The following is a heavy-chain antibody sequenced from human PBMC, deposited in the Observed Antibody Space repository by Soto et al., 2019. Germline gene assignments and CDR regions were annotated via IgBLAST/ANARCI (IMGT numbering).Heavy chain of an antibody. D-gene: IGHD2-2*01. Sequence: QVQLVQSGAEVKKPGSSVKVSCKASGGTFSSYAISWVRQAPGQGLEWMGGIIPIFGTANYAQKFQGRVTITADESTSTAYMELSSLRSEDTAVYYCNVVVPAAIPPIGFDPWGQGTLVTVSS. J-gene: IGHJ5*02. V-gene: IGHV1-69*01. CDR3: NVVVPAAIPPIGFDP. CDR1: GGTFSSYA. CDR2: IIPIFGTA.